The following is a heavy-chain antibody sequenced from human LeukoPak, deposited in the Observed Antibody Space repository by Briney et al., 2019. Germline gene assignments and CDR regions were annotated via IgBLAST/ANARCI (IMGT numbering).Heavy chain of an antibody. V-gene: IGHV4-39*07. Sequence: SETLSLTCTVSGGSISSSSYYWGWVRQPPGKGLEWIGSIYYSGSTYYNPSLKSRVIISVDTSKNQFSLKLSSVTAADTAVYYCARVIAAPSDYYYGMDVWGQGTMVTVSS. J-gene: IGHJ6*02. CDR3: ARVIAAPSDYYYGMDV. CDR2: IYYSGST. CDR1: GGSISSSSYY. D-gene: IGHD6-13*01.